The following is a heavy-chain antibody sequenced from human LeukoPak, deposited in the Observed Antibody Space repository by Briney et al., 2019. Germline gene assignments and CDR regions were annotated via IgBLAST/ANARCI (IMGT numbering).Heavy chain of an antibody. D-gene: IGHD3-3*01. CDR3: AKDLRPSITIFGVAYYHYGMDV. V-gene: IGHV3-23*01. J-gene: IGHJ6*02. CDR2: ISGSGGST. CDR1: GFTFSSYA. Sequence: GGSLRLSCAASGFTFSSYAMSWVRQAPGKGLEWVSAISGSGGSTYYADSVKGRFTISRDNSKNTLYLQMNSLRAEDTAVYYCAKDLRPSITIFGVAYYHYGMDVWGQGTTVTVSS.